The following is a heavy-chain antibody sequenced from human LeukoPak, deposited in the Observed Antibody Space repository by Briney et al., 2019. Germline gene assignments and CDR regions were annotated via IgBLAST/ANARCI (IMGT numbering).Heavy chain of an antibody. CDR3: ARGSTGTTVDY. J-gene: IGHJ4*02. CDR2: ISGNGAGT. CDR1: GFTFSSHA. Sequence: GGSLRLSCTPSGFTFSSHAMSWVRQAPGKGLEWVSGISGNGAGTYYGDSVKGRFTISRHNSKNTLYLQMNSLRAEDTAVYYCARGSTGTTVDYWGQGTLVTVSS. V-gene: IGHV3-23*01. D-gene: IGHD1-7*01.